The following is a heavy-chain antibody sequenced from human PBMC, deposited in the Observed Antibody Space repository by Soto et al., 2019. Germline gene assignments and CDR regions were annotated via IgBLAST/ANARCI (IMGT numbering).Heavy chain of an antibody. J-gene: IGHJ6*03. CDR1: GYSFTRYW. D-gene: IGHD2-2*01. CDR2: IYPGDSDT. V-gene: IGHV5-51*03. Sequence: EVQLVQSGAEVKKPGESLKISCKGSGYSFTRYWIGWVRQMPGKGLEWMWIIYPGDSDTRYSPSFQGQVTISADKSISTASLQWSSLKASDTAMYYCARLSGGYCSSTSCYDYYYYYMDVWGKGTPVTVSS. CDR3: ARLSGGYCSSTSCYDYYYYYMDV.